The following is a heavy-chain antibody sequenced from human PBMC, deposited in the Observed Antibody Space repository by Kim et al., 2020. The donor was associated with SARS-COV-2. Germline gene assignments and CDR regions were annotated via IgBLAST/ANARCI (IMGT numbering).Heavy chain of an antibody. CDR3: AREAALIALPEKNFDY. Sequence: ASVKVSCKASGFTFTNYFMHWVRQPPGQGLEWMGTINPSGVFTLFTQKYQGRVIITKDTSTSTVYIEVSSLRAEDTAVYYCAREAALIALPEKNFDYWGQGTLVTVSS. CDR2: INPSGVFT. CDR1: GFTFTNYF. V-gene: IGHV1-46*01. J-gene: IGHJ4*02. D-gene: IGHD3-3*02.